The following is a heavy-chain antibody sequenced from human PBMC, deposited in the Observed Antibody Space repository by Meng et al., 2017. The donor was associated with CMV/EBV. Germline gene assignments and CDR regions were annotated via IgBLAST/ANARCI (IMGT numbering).Heavy chain of an antibody. Sequence: ASVKVSCKASGYTFTGYYMHWVRQAPGQGLEWMGWINPNSGGTNYAQKFQGRVTMTRDTSISTAYMELSRLRSEDTAVYYCARRKSAYYYYGMDVWGQGTTVTVSS. CDR1: GYTFTGYY. J-gene: IGHJ6*02. V-gene: IGHV1-2*02. CDR3: ARRKSAYYYYGMDV. CDR2: INPNSGGT.